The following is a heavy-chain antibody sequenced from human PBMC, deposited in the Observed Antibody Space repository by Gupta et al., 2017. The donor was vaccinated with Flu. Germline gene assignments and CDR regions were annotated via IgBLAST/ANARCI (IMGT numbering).Heavy chain of an antibody. CDR2: IWNDGSNK. CDR1: GFTFSSFG. Sequence: QVQLVESGGGVVQPGRSLRLSCAASGFTFSSFGMHWVRQAPGKGLEWVAVIWNDGSNKYYGDSVKGRFTISRDNSENRLYLMMNSLRAEDTAVYYCARDMGTAESGTLFDYWGQGALVTVSS. J-gene: IGHJ4*02. V-gene: IGHV3-33*01. D-gene: IGHD6-13*01. CDR3: ARDMGTAESGTLFDY.